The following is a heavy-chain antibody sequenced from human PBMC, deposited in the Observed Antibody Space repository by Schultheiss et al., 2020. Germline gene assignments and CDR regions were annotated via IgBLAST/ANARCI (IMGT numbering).Heavy chain of an antibody. J-gene: IGHJ4*02. D-gene: IGHD1-26*01. CDR1: GFTFSGSA. V-gene: IGHV3-73*01. CDR2: IRSKANSYAT. Sequence: GGSLRLSCAASGFTFSGSAMHWVRQASGKGLEWVGRIRSKANSYATAYAASVKGRFTISRDDSKNTAYLQMNSLKTEDTAVYYCTRHVEKLDHQRIEENEYWGQGTLVTVSS. CDR3: TRHVEKLDHQRIEENEY.